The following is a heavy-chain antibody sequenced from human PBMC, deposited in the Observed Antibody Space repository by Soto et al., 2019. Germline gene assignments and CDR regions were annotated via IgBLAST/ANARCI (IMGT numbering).Heavy chain of an antibody. Sequence: GESLRLSCAASEFTFSTYSMNWVRQAPGKGLEWVSYISSSSSTIFYTDSVKGRFTVSRDNAKNSLYLQMTSLRAKGTAVYYCARLTYYYDSSGPPAYWGQETRATVSS. J-gene: IGHJ4*02. CDR3: ARLTYYYDSSGPPAY. CDR2: ISSSSSTI. D-gene: IGHD3-22*01. V-gene: IGHV3-48*01. CDR1: EFTFSTYS.